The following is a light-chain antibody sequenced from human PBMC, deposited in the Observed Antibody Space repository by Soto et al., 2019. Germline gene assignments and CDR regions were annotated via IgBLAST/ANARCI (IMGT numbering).Light chain of an antibody. J-gene: IGKJ4*01. CDR2: RTS. Sequence: EIVLTQSPGTLSLSPGERATLSCRASQSVSSSYLAWYQQKPGQAPRLRLWRTSTRATGITARFIGRGSGTDFTLTMSRLEPEDFAGYYCQQNGSSPLIVGGGTKVEIK. CDR3: QQNGSSPLI. CDR1: QSVSSSY. V-gene: IGKV3-20*01.